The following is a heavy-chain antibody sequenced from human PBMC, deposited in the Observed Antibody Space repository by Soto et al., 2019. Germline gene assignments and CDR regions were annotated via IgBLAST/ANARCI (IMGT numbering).Heavy chain of an antibody. Sequence: QLQLVQSGTEVKNPGASVKVSCKASGFTFTGFGITWVRQAPGQGLEWMGWITASNGNTDYVQNLQGRVTMTTDTYTSTAYMELWRLRSDDTAVYYCARGYSYGSYWYFDLWGRGTLVTVSS. CDR1: GFTFTGFG. J-gene: IGHJ2*01. CDR2: ITASNGNT. D-gene: IGHD5-18*01. CDR3: ARGYSYGSYWYFDL. V-gene: IGHV1-18*04.